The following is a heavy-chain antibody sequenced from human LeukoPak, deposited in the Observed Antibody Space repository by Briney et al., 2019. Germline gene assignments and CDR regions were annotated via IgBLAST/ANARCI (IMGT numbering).Heavy chain of an antibody. CDR1: GGSISSYY. Sequence: SETLSLTCTVSGGSISSYYWSWIRQPPGKGLEWIGYIYYSGSTYYNPSLKSRVTISVDTSKNQFSLKLSSVTAADTAVYYCARTTGESYYFDYWGQGTLVTVSS. CDR2: IYYSGST. V-gene: IGHV4-59*08. CDR3: ARTTGESYYFDY. D-gene: IGHD7-27*01. J-gene: IGHJ4*02.